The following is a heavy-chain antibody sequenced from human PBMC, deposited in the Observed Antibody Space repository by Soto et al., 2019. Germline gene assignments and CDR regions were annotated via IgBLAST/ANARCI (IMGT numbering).Heavy chain of an antibody. CDR2: ISYDGSNK. CDR1: GFTFSSYG. J-gene: IGHJ4*02. V-gene: IGHV3-30*18. Sequence: QVQLVESGGGVVQPGRSLRLSCAASGFTFSSYGMHWVRQAPGKGLEWVAVISYDGSNKYYADSVKGRFTISRDNSKNTLYLQMNSLTAEDTAVYYCANREVHWGQGTLVTVSS. CDR3: ANREVH.